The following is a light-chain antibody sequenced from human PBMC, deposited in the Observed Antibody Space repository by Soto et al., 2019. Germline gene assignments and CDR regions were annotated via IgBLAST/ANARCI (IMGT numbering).Light chain of an antibody. Sequence: EIVVTQSPSTLSVSPLERSALSCRASQSVSNNLAWYHQKPGQPPRLLIFGASTRATGIPARFSGSGSEAEFALTISTLQSEAFAVYSCQQYSVWPLTFGGGTKVDIK. J-gene: IGKJ4*01. CDR3: QQYSVWPLT. V-gene: IGKV3D-15*01. CDR2: GAS. CDR1: QSVSNN.